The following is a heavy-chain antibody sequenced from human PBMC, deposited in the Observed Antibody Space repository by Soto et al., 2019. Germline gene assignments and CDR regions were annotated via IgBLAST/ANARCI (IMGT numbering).Heavy chain of an antibody. D-gene: IGHD5-12*01. CDR2: ISSSSNVI. J-gene: IGHJ4*02. V-gene: IGHV3-48*02. CDR3: TTLVGASGYEFY. CDR1: GFTFSSYS. Sequence: EVQLVESGGGLVQPRGSLRLSCVASGFTFSSYSMNWVRQAPGQGLEWVSYISSSSNVIYYADSVKGRFTISRDNAKNSLYLQMNSLRDEDTAVYYCTTLVGASGYEFYWGQGTLVTVSS.